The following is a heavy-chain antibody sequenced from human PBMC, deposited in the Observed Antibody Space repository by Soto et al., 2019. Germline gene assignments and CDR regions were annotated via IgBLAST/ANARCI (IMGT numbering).Heavy chain of an antibody. J-gene: IGHJ4*02. D-gene: IGHD6-19*01. V-gene: IGHV3-53*01. Sequence: PGGSLRLSXAASGFTVSSNYMSWVRQAPGKGLEWVSVIYSGGSTYYADSVKGRFTISRDNSKNTLYLQMNSLRAEDTAVYYCARGLLGSGWYYFDYWGQGTLVTVSS. CDR3: ARGLLGSGWYYFDY. CDR2: IYSGGST. CDR1: GFTVSSNY.